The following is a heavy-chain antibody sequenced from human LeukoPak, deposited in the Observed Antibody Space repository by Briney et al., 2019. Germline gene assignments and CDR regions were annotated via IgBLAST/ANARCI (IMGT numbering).Heavy chain of an antibody. J-gene: IGHJ4*02. CDR1: GFTFSSYA. Sequence: LTGTSLRLSCAASGFTFSSYAIHWVRQAPGKGLEWVSGISGSGGSTYYADSVKGRFTISRDNYKNTLYLQMNSLRAEDTAVYYCAKDGGGYYTWAFDHWGQGTLVTVAS. D-gene: IGHD3-22*01. V-gene: IGHV3-23*01. CDR3: AKDGGGYYTWAFDH. CDR2: ISGSGGST.